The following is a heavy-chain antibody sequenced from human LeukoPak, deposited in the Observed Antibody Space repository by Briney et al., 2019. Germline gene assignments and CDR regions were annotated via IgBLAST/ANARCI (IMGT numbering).Heavy chain of an antibody. V-gene: IGHV3-7*01. CDR1: GFTFSNYW. CDR2: INEDGTTK. D-gene: IGHD3-10*01. Sequence: PGGSLRLSCAASGFTFSNYWMTWVRQAPGEGLEWVANINEDGTTKYYMDSVKGRFTISRDNAKNSLYLQMNSLRAEDSAVYYCSRDSVKKDDYWGQGTLVTVSS. CDR3: SRDSVKKDDY. J-gene: IGHJ4*02.